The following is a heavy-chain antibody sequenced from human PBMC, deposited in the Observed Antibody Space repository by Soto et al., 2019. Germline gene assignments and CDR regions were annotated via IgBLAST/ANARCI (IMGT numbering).Heavy chain of an antibody. Sequence: QVRLVQSGVEVKKPGASVKVSCKASGYTFISHGISWVRQAPGQELEWMGWISGKNGNTNYAQKLQGRVTLTTDTSTSTAYMELRSLRSDDTAVYYCARVSSSIVVVPDYGMDVWGQGTTVTVSS. D-gene: IGHD2-15*01. J-gene: IGHJ6*02. CDR2: ISGKNGNT. CDR1: GYTFISHG. CDR3: ARVSSSIVVVPDYGMDV. V-gene: IGHV1-18*04.